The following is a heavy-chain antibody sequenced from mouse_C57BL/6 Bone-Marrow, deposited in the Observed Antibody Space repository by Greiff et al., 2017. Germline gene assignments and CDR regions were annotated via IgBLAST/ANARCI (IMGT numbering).Heavy chain of an antibody. V-gene: IGHV1-80*01. CDR1: GYAFSSYW. J-gene: IGHJ2*01. CDR3: ARSAYGSSYCYFGY. D-gene: IGHD1-1*01. Sequence: QVQLQQSGAELVKPGASVKISCKASGYAFSSYWMNWVKQRPGKGLEWIGQIYPGDGDTNYNGKFKGKATLTADKSSSTAYMQLSSLTSEDSAVYFCARSAYGSSYCYFGYWGQGTTLTVSS. CDR2: IYPGDGDT.